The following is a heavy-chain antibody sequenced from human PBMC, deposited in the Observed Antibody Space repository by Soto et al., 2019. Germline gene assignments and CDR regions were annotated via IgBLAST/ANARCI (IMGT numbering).Heavy chain of an antibody. CDR1: RISLSTSEIS. CDR2: IDCDDDK. V-gene: IGHV2-70*01. J-gene: IGHJ4*02. D-gene: IGHD3-10*01. CDR3: SRSKKYYYGSGSYYIYGPLDC. Sequence: RPALVTRTQSLTLPCSFSRISLSTSEISVSWIPQPPGQALEWLALIDCDDDKYYSTSLKTRLTISKYTCKNQVVLTMSNMDPVDTAKYFCSRSKKYYYGSGSYYIYGPLDCCGQGTM.